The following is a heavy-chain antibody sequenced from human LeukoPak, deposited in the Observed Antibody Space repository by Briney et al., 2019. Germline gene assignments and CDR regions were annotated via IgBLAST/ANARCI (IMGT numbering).Heavy chain of an antibody. CDR1: GFTFSGYY. D-gene: IGHD2-2*01. Sequence: GGSLRLSCAASGFTFSGYYMSWIRQAPGKGLEWVSYISSSGDIICYADSVKGRFTISRDNAKNSLYLQMNGLRVEDTAVYYCARDRRPSGVPSRWSDPWGQGTLVTVSS. V-gene: IGHV3-11*01. CDR2: ISSSGDII. J-gene: IGHJ5*02. CDR3: ARDRRPSGVPSRWSDP.